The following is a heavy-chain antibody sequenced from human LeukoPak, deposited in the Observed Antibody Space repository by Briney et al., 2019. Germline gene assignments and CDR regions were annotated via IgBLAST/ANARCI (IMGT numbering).Heavy chain of an antibody. V-gene: IGHV3-9*01. CDR3: AKDIKKRGSGWYTYYYYYMDV. Sequence: PGGSLRLSCAASGFTFDDYAMHWVRQAPGKGLEWVSGISWNSGSIGYADSVKGRFTISRDNAKNSLYLQMNSLRAEDTALYYCAKDIKKRGSGWYTYYYYYMDVWGKGTTVTVSS. CDR1: GFTFDDYA. D-gene: IGHD6-19*01. J-gene: IGHJ6*03. CDR2: ISWNSGSI.